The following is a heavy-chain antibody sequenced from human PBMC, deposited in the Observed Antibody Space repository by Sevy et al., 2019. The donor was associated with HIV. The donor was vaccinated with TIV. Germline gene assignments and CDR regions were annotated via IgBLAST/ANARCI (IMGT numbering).Heavy chain of an antibody. Sequence: GGSLRLSCAASGFTVSSNYMSWVRQAPGKGLEWVSVIYSGGSTYYADSVKGRFTISRDNSKNTLYLQMNSLRAADTALYYCATGRYSSSWYLDYWGQGTLVTVSS. CDR2: IYSGGST. J-gene: IGHJ4*02. D-gene: IGHD6-13*01. CDR3: ATGRYSSSWYLDY. V-gene: IGHV3-53*01. CDR1: GFTVSSNY.